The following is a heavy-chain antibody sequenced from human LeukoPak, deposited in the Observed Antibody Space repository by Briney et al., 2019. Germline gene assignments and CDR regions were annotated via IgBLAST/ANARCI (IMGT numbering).Heavy chain of an antibody. V-gene: IGHV3-30-3*01. J-gene: IGHJ4*02. D-gene: IGHD6-19*01. CDR1: GFTFSSYA. CDR2: ISYDGSNK. Sequence: GGSLRLSCAASGFTFSSYAMSWVRQAPGKGLEWVAVISYDGSNKYYADSVKGRFTISRDNSKNTLYLQMNSLRAEDTAVYYCARGMAGYSSGWYNYWGQGTLVTVSS. CDR3: ARGMAGYSSGWYNY.